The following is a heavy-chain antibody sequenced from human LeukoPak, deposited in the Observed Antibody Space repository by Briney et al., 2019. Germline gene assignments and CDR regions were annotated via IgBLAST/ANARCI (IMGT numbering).Heavy chain of an antibody. CDR2: IYYSGST. D-gene: IGHD3-9*01. CDR1: GGSISSYY. V-gene: IGHV4-59*01. J-gene: IGHJ4*02. Sequence: SETLSLTCTVSGGSISSYYWSWIRQPPGKGLEWIGYIYYSGSTNYNPSLKSRVTISVDTSKNQFSLKLSSVTAADTAVYYCARGLGAYFDVLTGYHNWWYFGLWGQGTLVTASS. CDR3: ARGLGAYFDVLTGYHNWWYFGL.